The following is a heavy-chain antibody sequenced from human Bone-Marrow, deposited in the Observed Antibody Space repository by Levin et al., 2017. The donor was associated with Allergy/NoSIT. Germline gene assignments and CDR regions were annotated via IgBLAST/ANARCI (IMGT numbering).Heavy chain of an antibody. J-gene: IGHJ4*02. Sequence: LSLTCAASGFTFSNSWMHWVRQGPGKGLVWLSRINADGSNAVYADSVKGRFTISRDNAKNTLHLQMNSLRAEDTAVYFCARAETAIATAGVDYWGQGSLVTVSS. V-gene: IGHV3-74*03. D-gene: IGHD2-21*01. CDR2: INADGSNA. CDR1: GFTFSNSW. CDR3: ARAETAIATAGVDY.